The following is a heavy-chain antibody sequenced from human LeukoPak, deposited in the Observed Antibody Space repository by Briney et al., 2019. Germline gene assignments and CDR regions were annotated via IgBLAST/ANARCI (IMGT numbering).Heavy chain of an antibody. CDR1: GFTFDDYG. CDR2: ITNWNGGST. J-gene: IGHJ3*02. D-gene: IGHD2-2*02. CDR3: ARCSRSSTDCYSAFDI. V-gene: IGHV3-20*04. Sequence: GGSLRLSCEASGFTFDDYGMSWDRQSTGKGLEWVSAITNWNGGSTGYADSVRGRFTISRDNAKNSLYLQMNSLRAEDTALYYCARCSRSSTDCYSAFDIWGQGTMVTVSS.